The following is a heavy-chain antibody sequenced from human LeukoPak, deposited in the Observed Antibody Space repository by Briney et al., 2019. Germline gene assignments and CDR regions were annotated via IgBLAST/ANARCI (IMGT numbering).Heavy chain of an antibody. V-gene: IGHV1-18*01. D-gene: IGHD2-8*02. CDR1: GGTFSSYA. J-gene: IGHJ4*02. CDR3: ARGSCTGGNCYLDY. Sequence: ASVKVSCKASGGTFSSYAITWVRQAPGQGLEWMGWISAYNSYTNYAQKFQGRVTMTTDTSTSTAYMELRSLRSDDTAVYYCARGSCTGGNCYLDYWGQGTLVTVSS. CDR2: ISAYNSYT.